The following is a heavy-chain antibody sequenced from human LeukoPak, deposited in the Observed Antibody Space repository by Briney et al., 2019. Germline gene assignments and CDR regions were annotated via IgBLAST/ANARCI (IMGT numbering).Heavy chain of an antibody. CDR3: ARDLGPFRLYYYGSGSEDDY. CDR1: GFTFSSYW. V-gene: IGHV3-7*01. J-gene: IGHJ4*02. D-gene: IGHD3-10*01. Sequence: GGSLRLSCAASGFTFSSYWMSWVRQAPGKGLEWVANIKQDGSEKYYVDSVKGRFTISRDNAKNSLYLQMNSLRAEDTAVYYCARDLGPFRLYYYGSGSEDDYWGQGTLVTVSS. CDR2: IKQDGSEK.